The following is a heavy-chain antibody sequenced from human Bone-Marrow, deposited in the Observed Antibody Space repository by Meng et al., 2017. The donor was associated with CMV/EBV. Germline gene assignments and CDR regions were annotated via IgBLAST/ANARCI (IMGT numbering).Heavy chain of an antibody. V-gene: IGHV4-34*01. CDR2: INHSGST. Sequence: ESLKISCAASGFTFSDYYMSWIRQAPGKGLEWIGEINHSGSTNYNPSLKSRVTISVDTSKNQFSLKLSSVTAADTAVYYCARGAVRGVIPDYWGQGTMVTVSS. D-gene: IGHD3-10*01. CDR3: ARGAVRGVIPDY. J-gene: IGHJ4*03. CDR1: GFTFSDYY.